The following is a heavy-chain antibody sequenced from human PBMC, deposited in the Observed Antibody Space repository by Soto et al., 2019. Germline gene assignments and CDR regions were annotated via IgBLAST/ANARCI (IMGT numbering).Heavy chain of an antibody. CDR1: RFTFTTYA. CDR2: MSSDGTNE. Sequence: GGSLRLSCAASRFTFTTYAMNWVRQAPGKGLEWVALMSSDGTNEHYADSVRGRFTVSRDNSRNTLFLQMNNLRTDDTAVYYCARSGYISGWYCYFDFWGLGTLVTVSP. V-gene: IGHV3-30-3*01. J-gene: IGHJ4*02. CDR3: ARSGYISGWYCYFDF. D-gene: IGHD6-19*01.